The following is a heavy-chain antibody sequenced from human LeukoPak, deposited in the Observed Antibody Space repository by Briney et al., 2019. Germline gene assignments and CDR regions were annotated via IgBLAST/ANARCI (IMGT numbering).Heavy chain of an antibody. CDR1: GGSISSGSFY. Sequence: SETLSLTCTVSGGSISSGSFYWGWIRQPPGKGLEWIGSFYYSGSTYYNPSLESRVSISVDTSKNQFSLKLTSVTAADAAVYYCARDNQQLAFYFWGQGTLVTVSS. D-gene: IGHD6-13*01. CDR2: FYYSGST. V-gene: IGHV4-39*07. CDR3: ARDNQQLAFYF. J-gene: IGHJ4*02.